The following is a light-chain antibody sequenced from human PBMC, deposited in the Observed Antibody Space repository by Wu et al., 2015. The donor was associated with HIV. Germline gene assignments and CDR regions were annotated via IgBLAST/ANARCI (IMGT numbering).Light chain of an antibody. CDR1: ETIKSY. J-gene: IGKJ1*01. CDR3: QQTYTTPWL. V-gene: IGKV1-39*01. Sequence: DIQMTQSPSSLSASVGDRLTITCRASETIKSYLNWYQHKPGEAPKLLIYGASTLQSGVPSKFSGSGSGTDFTLTINFLQPEDFATYYCQQTYTTPWLFGQGTKVEI. CDR2: GAS.